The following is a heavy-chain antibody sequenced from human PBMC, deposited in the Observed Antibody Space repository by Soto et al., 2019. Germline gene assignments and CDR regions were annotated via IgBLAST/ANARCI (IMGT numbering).Heavy chain of an antibody. CDR1: GGSVSSGSYY. CDR2: IYYSGST. J-gene: IGHJ4*02. Sequence: SETLSLTCTVSGGSVSSGSYYWSWIRQPPGKGLEWIGYIYYSGSTNYNPSLKSRVTIPVDTSKNQFSLKLSSVTAADTAVYYCARGGYSYGSDYWGQGTLVTVSS. V-gene: IGHV4-61*01. D-gene: IGHD5-18*01. CDR3: ARGGYSYGSDY.